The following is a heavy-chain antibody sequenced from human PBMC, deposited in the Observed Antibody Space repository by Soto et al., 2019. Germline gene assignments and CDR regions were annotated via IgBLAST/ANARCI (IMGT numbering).Heavy chain of an antibody. CDR3: VRDGTKTLRDWFDP. CDR1: GASVIGFY. D-gene: IGHD1-1*01. V-gene: IGHV4-4*07. CDR2: IYATGTT. J-gene: IGHJ5*02. Sequence: SETLWLTCTVSGASVIGFYWSWIGKSAGKGLEWTGRIYATGTTDYNPSLKSRVMMSVDTSKKQFSLKLRSVTAADTAVYYCVRDGTKTLRDWFDPWGQGMSVTVSS.